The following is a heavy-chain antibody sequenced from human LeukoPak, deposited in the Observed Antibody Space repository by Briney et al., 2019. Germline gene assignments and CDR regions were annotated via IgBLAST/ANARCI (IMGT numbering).Heavy chain of an antibody. CDR1: GYTFTGYY. J-gene: IGHJ5*02. CDR2: INPNSGGT. Sequence: GASVKVSCKASGYTFTGYYMHWVRQAPGQGLEWMGWINPNSGGTNYAQRFQGRVTMTRDTSISTAYMELSRLRSDDTAVYYCARGGYGDYAAGPLMVGSWFAWGQGTLVTVSS. V-gene: IGHV1-2*02. D-gene: IGHD4-17*01. CDR3: ARGGYGDYAAGPLMVGSWFA.